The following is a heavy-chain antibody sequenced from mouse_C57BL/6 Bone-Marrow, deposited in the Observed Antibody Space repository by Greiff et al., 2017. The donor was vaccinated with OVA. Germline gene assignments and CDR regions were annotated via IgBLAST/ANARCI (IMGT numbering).Heavy chain of an antibody. CDR3: ARGGELPFAY. Sequence: QVQLQQPGAELVRPGSSVKLSCKASGYTFTSYWMHWVKQRPIQGLEWIGNIDPSDSETHYNQKFKDKATLTVDKSSSTAYMQLSSLTSEDAAVYYCARGGELPFAYWGQGTLVTVSA. CDR1: GYTFTSYW. CDR2: IDPSDSET. J-gene: IGHJ3*01. V-gene: IGHV1-52*01.